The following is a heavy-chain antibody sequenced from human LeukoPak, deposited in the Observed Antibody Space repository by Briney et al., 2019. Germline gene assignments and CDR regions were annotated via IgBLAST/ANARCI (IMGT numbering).Heavy chain of an antibody. V-gene: IGHV1-46*01. CDR1: GYTFTSYY. Sequence: ASVKVSCKASGYTFTSYYMYWVRQAPGQGLEWMGIINPSGGSTSYAQKFQGRVTMTRDTSTSTVYMELSSLRSEDTAVYYCARNDYGDYGGFDPWGQGTLVTVSS. J-gene: IGHJ5*02. CDR2: INPSGGST. CDR3: ARNDYGDYGGFDP. D-gene: IGHD4-17*01.